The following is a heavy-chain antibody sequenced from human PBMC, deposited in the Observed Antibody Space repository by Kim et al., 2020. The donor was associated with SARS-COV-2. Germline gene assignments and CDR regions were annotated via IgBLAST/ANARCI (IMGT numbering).Heavy chain of an antibody. Sequence: ADSVKGRFTISRDNAKNSLYLQMNSLRAEDTAFYYCAKDYDSRPRYYLDYWGQGTLVTVSS. D-gene: IGHD3-22*01. V-gene: IGHV3-9*01. CDR3: AKDYDSRPRYYLDY. J-gene: IGHJ4*02.